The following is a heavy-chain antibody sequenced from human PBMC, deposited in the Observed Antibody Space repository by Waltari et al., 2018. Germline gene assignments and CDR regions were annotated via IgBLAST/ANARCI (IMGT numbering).Heavy chain of an antibody. CDR2: IRNRARSFTT. CDR1: GFTSTDHY. CDR3: TRAARLVDY. J-gene: IGHJ4*02. Sequence: EVQLVESGGGLVQPGGSLRLSCAASGFTSTDHYMNWVRQAPGKGLEWVGLIRNRARSFTTDYAASVEGRFAISRDDSKNLLYLQMNSLRAEDTAVYYCTRAARLVDYWGQGTLVTVSS. V-gene: IGHV3-72*01.